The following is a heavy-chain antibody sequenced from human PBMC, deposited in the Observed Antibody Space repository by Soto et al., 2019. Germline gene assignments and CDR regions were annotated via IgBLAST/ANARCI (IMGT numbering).Heavy chain of an antibody. Sequence: SETLSLTCAVYGGSFSGYYWSWIRQPPGKGLEWIGEINHSGSTNYNPSLKSRVTISVDTSKNQFSLKLSSVTAADTAVYYCARAVYGDYSFIMDVWGKGTTVTVSS. CDR3: ARAVYGDYSFIMDV. D-gene: IGHD4-17*01. CDR1: GGSFSGYY. J-gene: IGHJ6*03. V-gene: IGHV4-34*01. CDR2: INHSGST.